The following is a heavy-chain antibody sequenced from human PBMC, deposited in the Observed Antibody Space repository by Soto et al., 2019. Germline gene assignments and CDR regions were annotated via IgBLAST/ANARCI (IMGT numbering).Heavy chain of an antibody. CDR1: GYTFTSYA. CDR2: INAGNGNT. CDR3: ARDLGEKTGHDYSNYYYYYYMDV. D-gene: IGHD4-4*01. J-gene: IGHJ6*03. V-gene: IGHV1-3*01. Sequence: ASVKVSCKASGYTFTSYAMHWVRQAPGQRLEWMGWINAGNGNTKYSQKFQGRVTITRDTSASTAYMELSSLRSEDTAVYYCARDLGEKTGHDYSNYYYYYYMDVWGKGTTVTVSS.